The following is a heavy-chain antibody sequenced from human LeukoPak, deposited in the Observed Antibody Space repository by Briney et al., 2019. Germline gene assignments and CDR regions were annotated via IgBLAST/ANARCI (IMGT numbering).Heavy chain of an antibody. CDR2: MNPNSGNT. CDR3: AREDYYDSSGYYDWFDP. J-gene: IGHJ5*02. CDR1: GYTFTSYD. Sequence: ASAKVSCKASGYTFTSYDINWVRQATGRGLEWMGWMNPNSGNTGYAQKFQGRVTMTRNTSISTAYMELSSLRSEDTAVYYCAREDYYDSSGYYDWFDPWGQGTLVTVSS. D-gene: IGHD3-22*01. V-gene: IGHV1-8*01.